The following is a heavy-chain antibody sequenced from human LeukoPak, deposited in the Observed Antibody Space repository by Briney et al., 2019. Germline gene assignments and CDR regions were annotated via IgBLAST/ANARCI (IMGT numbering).Heavy chain of an antibody. CDR3: GRVLGSSLDD. Sequence: GGSLRLSCATSGFTFSSYGMSWVRQAPGKGLEWVSAITGSGGGTYYADSVKGRFTISRDSSKNTLYLQMNSLRAEDTAIYYAGRVLGSSLDDSGQASLVTVSS. J-gene: IGHJ4*02. CDR2: ITGSGGGT. D-gene: IGHD3-10*01. CDR1: GFTFSSYG. V-gene: IGHV3-23*01.